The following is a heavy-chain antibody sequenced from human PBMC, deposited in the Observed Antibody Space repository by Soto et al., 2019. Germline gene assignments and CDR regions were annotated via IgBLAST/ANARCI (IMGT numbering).Heavy chain of an antibody. V-gene: IGHV3-23*01. Sequence: EVVLLESGGGLAQPGGSLRLSCAASGFTFSTNAMNWLRQAPGKGLEWVAVVSGSGGSPHHADSVKGRFTISRDNSNNTLYLQMNSLRTEDTAVYYCAKDPAVVTGDVDSYYVMDVWGRGTTVAVAS. D-gene: IGHD2-21*02. J-gene: IGHJ6*04. CDR2: VSGSGGSP. CDR1: GFTFSTNA. CDR3: AKDPAVVTGDVDSYYVMDV.